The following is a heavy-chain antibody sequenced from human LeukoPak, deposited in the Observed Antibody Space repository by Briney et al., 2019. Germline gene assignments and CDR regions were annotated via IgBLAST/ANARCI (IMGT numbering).Heavy chain of an antibody. D-gene: IGHD3-16*01. CDR2: ISGSGGST. V-gene: IGHV3-23*01. J-gene: IGHJ4*02. Sequence: PGGSLRLSCAASGFTFSSYAMSWVRQAPGKGLEWVSAISGSGGSTYYADSVKGRFTISRDNSKNTLYLQMNSLRAEDTAVYYCAREGGWAADGGSRPYYFDYWGQGTLVTVSS. CDR3: AREGGWAADGGSRPYYFDY. CDR1: GFTFSSYA.